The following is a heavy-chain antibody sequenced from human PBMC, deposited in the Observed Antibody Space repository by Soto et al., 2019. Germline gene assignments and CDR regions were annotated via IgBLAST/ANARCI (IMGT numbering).Heavy chain of an antibody. Sequence: PSETLSLTCTVSGGSISSSTYYWGWIRQPPGKGLEWIGSIYYLGATYYNPSLESRVTISVDTSRTQFYLKVNSVTAADTALYFCARSLSSDFNWFDPWGQGTLVTVSS. CDR1: GGSISSSTYY. CDR3: ARSLSSDFNWFDP. V-gene: IGHV4-39*01. CDR2: IYYLGAT. D-gene: IGHD3-16*02. J-gene: IGHJ5*02.